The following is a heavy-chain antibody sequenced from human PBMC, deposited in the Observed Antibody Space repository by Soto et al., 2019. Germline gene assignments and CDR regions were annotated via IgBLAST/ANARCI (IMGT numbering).Heavy chain of an antibody. CDR2: INPNSGGT. V-gene: IGHV1-2*04. CDR1: GYTFTGYY. CDR3: ARDLDSGKGSYYRGYYFDY. D-gene: IGHD1-26*01. J-gene: IGHJ4*02. Sequence: ASVKVSCKASGYTFTGYYMHWVRQAPGQGLEWMGWINPNSGGTNYAQKFQGWVTMTRDTSISTAYMELSRLRSDDTAVYYCARDLDSGKGSYYRGYYFDYWGQGTLVNVS.